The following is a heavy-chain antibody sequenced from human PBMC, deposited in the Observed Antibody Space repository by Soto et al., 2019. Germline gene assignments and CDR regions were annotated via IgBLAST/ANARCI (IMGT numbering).Heavy chain of an antibody. D-gene: IGHD6-13*01. CDR1: GFTFSNAW. CDR2: IKSKTDGGTT. V-gene: IGHV3-15*01. CDR3: TTSIAAAATRAFDI. Sequence: GGSLRLSRAASGFTFSNAWMSWVRQAPGKGLEWVGRIKSKTDGGTTDYAAPVKGRFTISRDDSKNTLYLQMNSLKTEDTAVYYCTTSIAAAATRAFDIWGQGTMVTVSS. J-gene: IGHJ3*02.